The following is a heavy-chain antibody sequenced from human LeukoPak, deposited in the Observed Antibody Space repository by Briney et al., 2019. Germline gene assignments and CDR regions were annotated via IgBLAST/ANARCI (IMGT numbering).Heavy chain of an antibody. CDR3: ALGPLYYDSSGYPAGGYYFDY. D-gene: IGHD3-22*01. CDR1: GFTFTSSA. V-gene: IGHV1-58*02. J-gene: IGHJ4*02. Sequence: SVKVSCKASGFTFTSSAMQWVRQARGQRLEWIGWIVVGSGNTNYAQKFQERVTITRDMSTSTAYMELSSLRSEDTAVYYCALGPLYYDSSGYPAGGYYFDYWGQGTLVTVSS. CDR2: IVVGSGNT.